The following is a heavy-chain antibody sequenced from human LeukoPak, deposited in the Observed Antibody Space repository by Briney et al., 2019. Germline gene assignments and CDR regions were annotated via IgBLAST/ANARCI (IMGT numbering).Heavy chain of an antibody. Sequence: GASVKVSCKASGYTFTGYYMHWVRQAPGQGLEWMGWINPNSGGTNYAQKFRGRVTMTRDTSISTAYMELSRLRSDDTAVYYCARNLYRDPTGTFDYWGQGTLVTVSS. CDR1: GYTFTGYY. V-gene: IGHV1-2*02. CDR3: ARNLYRDPTGTFDY. CDR2: INPNSGGT. J-gene: IGHJ4*02. D-gene: IGHD3-16*02.